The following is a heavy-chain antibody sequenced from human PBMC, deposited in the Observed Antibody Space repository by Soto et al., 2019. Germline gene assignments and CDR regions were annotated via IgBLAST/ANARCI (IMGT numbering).Heavy chain of an antibody. J-gene: IGHJ4*02. V-gene: IGHV5-51*01. CDR2: IYPGDSDT. Sequence: PGKSLKISCKGSGYSFTSYWIGWVRQMPGKGLDWMGIIYPGDSDTRYSPSFQGQVTISADKSISTAYLQWSSLKASDTAMYYCARLREVVVITLPGYFDYWGQGTLVTVSS. CDR1: GYSFTSYW. D-gene: IGHD3-22*01. CDR3: ARLREVVVITLPGYFDY.